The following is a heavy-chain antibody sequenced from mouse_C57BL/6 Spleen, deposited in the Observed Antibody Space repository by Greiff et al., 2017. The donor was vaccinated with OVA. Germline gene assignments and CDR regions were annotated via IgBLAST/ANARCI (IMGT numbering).Heavy chain of an antibody. CDR1: GYSITSGYY. D-gene: IGHD1-1*01. V-gene: IGHV3-6*01. Sequence: ESGPGLVKPSQSLSLTYSVTGYSITSGYYWNWIRQFPGNKLEWMGYISYDGSNNYNPSLKNRISITRDTSKNQFFLKLNSVTTEDTATYYCARATPYYYGSSYNWYFDVWGTGTTVTVSS. CDR2: ISYDGSN. CDR3: ARATPYYYGSSYNWYFDV. J-gene: IGHJ1*03.